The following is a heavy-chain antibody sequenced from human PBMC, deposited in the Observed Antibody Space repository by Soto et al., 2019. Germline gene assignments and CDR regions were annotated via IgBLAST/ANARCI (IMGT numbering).Heavy chain of an antibody. J-gene: IGHJ3*01. Sequence: PGGSLRLSCAASGFTFSDSAMHWVRQASGKGLEWVGRIRSKTNNYATAYAASVKGRFTISREDSKNTAYLQMNSLKTEDTAVYFCTRHGVAGWGQGTMVTVSS. V-gene: IGHV3-73*01. D-gene: IGHD6-19*01. CDR2: IRSKTNNYAT. CDR3: TRHGVAG. CDR1: GFTFSDSA.